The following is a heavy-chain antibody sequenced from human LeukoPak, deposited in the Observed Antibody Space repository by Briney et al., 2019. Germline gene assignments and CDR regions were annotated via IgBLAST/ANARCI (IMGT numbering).Heavy chain of an antibody. CDR2: MSSSSGYT. CDR1: GFTFSDYY. CDR3: QGYCSSTSCSVDY. Sequence: GGSLRLSCVASGFTFSDYYMSWIRLAPGKGLEWVSYMSSSSGYTNYADSVKGRFTISRDNSKNTPYLQMNSLRAEDTAVYYCQGYCSSTSCSVDYWGQGTLVTVSS. D-gene: IGHD2-2*01. J-gene: IGHJ4*02. V-gene: IGHV3-11*06.